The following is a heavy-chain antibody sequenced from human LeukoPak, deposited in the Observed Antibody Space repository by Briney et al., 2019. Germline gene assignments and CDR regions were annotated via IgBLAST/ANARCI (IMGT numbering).Heavy chain of an antibody. V-gene: IGHV3-30*02. CDR3: AKDPWDY. CDR2: VHYDGSNK. Sequence: GGSLRLSCAASGFTFSSYGIHWVRQAPGKGPEWVAFVHYDGSNKYYADSVKGRFTVFRDNSKNTVYLEMNSLNSEDTAVYYCAKDPWDYWGQGTLVTVSS. J-gene: IGHJ4*02. CDR1: GFTFSSYG.